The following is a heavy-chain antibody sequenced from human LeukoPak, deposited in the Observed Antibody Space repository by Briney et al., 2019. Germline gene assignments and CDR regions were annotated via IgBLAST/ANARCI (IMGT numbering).Heavy chain of an antibody. Sequence: SESVSLVCTVYAGSISLYYWEWIRQPAGKGLEWIVRIFTSGITNYNPSLKSRVTMSVDMSKSQFSLALSSVTAADTAVYYCAREISGSYYNPLGYMDVWGKGTTVTVAS. V-gene: IGHV4-4*07. D-gene: IGHD3-10*01. CDR3: AREISGSYYNPLGYMDV. CDR2: IFTSGIT. J-gene: IGHJ6*03. CDR1: AGSISLYY.